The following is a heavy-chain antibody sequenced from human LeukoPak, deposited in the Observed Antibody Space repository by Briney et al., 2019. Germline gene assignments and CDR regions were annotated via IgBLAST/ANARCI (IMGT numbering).Heavy chain of an antibody. CDR3: ARASVDWLPHYYYYYYMDV. J-gene: IGHJ6*03. CDR1: GFTFSSYA. CDR2: ISYDGSNK. V-gene: IGHV3-30*04. D-gene: IGHD3/OR15-3a*01. Sequence: GGSLGLSCAASGFTFSSYAMHWVRQAPGKGLEWVAVISYDGSNKYYADSVKGRFTISRDNSKNTLYLQMNSLRAEDTAVYYCARASVDWLPHYYYYYYMDVWGKGTTVTVSS.